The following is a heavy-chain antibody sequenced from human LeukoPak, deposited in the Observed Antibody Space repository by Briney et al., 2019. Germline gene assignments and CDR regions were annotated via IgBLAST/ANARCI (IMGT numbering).Heavy chain of an antibody. CDR1: GGSISSYY. D-gene: IGHD6-13*01. J-gene: IGHJ5*02. V-gene: IGHV4-4*07. CDR3: ARDWRYSSRWPLPAPGWFDP. CDR2: IYTSGST. Sequence: SETLSLTCTVSGGSISSYYWSWIRQPAGKGLEWIGRIYTSGSTKYNPSLKSRVTMSVDTSKNQFSLKLRSVTAADTAVYYCARDWRYSSRWPLPAPGWFDPWGQGILVTVSS.